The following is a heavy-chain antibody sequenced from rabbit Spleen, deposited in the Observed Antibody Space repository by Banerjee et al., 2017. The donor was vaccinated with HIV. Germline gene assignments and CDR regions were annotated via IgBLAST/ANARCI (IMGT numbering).Heavy chain of an antibody. Sequence: QEQLEESGGGLVQPEGSLTLTCTASGFSFSGSYYMCWVRQAPGKGLEWIACIYAGSSGSTYYASWAKGRFTISETSSTTVTLQMTSLTAADTATYFCARDVDTIYFRFSLWGPGTLVTVS. CDR3: ARDVDTIYFRFSL. CDR2: IYAGSSGST. CDR1: GFSFSGSYY. J-gene: IGHJ4*01. D-gene: IGHD1-1*01. V-gene: IGHV1S45*01.